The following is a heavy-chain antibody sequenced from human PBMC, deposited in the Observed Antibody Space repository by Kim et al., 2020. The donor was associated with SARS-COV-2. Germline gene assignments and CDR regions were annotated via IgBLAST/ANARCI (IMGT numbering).Heavy chain of an antibody. D-gene: IGHD6-13*01. CDR2: INHSGST. CDR1: GGSFSGYY. Sequence: SETLSLTCAVYGGSFSGYYWSWIRQPPGKGLEWIGEINHSGSTNYNPSLKSRVTISVDTSKNQFSLKLSSVTAADTAVYYCARGRGRAAALDYWGQGTLVTVSS. V-gene: IGHV4-34*01. J-gene: IGHJ4*02. CDR3: ARGRGRAAALDY.